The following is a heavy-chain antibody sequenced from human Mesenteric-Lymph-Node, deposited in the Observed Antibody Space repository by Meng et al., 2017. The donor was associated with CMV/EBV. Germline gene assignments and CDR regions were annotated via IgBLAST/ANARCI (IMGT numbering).Heavy chain of an antibody. CDR1: GFTFSSYW. CDR2: ISSSGSTI. J-gene: IGHJ6*02. Sequence: GESLKISCAASGFTFSSYWMHWVRQAPGKGLEWVSYISSSGSTIYYADSVKGRFTISRDNAKNSLYLQMNSLRAEDTAVYYCARDLEGGMDVWGQGTTVTVSS. V-gene: IGHV3-48*04. CDR3: ARDLEGGMDV.